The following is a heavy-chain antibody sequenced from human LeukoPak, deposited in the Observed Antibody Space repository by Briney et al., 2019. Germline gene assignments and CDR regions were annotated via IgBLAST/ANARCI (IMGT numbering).Heavy chain of an antibody. Sequence: SGPTLVKPTQTLTLTCTFSGFSLTTSGVGVGWIRQPPGKALEWLALINWDDQKVYSPSLQSRLSITKDTSKNQVVLTMTDVDPVDTATYYCAHRRDSSGYQYRYWFAPWGQGTLVTVSS. CDR2: INWDDQK. D-gene: IGHD3-22*01. CDR1: GFSLTTSGVG. J-gene: IGHJ5*02. CDR3: AHRRDSSGYQYRYWFAP. V-gene: IGHV2-5*02.